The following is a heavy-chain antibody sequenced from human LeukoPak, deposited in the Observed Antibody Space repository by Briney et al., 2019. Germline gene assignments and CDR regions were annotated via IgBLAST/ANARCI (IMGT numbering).Heavy chain of an antibody. CDR1: GFTVRNNY. J-gene: IGHJ4*02. V-gene: IGHV3-66*01. CDR3: ATGERMVRGDGVDY. Sequence: GGSLRLSCAASGFTVRNNYMSWARQAPGKGLEWVSVIYSGGSTYYADSVKGRFTISRDNSKNTLYLQMNSLRAEDTAVYFCATGERMVRGDGVDYWGQGILVTVSS. CDR2: IYSGGST. D-gene: IGHD3-10*01.